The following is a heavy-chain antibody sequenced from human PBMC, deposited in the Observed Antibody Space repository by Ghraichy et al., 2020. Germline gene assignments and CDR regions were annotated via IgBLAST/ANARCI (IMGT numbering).Heavy chain of an antibody. D-gene: IGHD5-18*01. J-gene: IGHJ4*02. CDR1: GGSFSGYY. CDR2: INHSGST. CDR3: ARQGYSYGYRQVSRWLDY. Sequence: SETLSLTCAVYGGSFSGYYWSWIRQPPGKGLEWIGEINHSGSTNYNPSLKSRVTISVDTSKNQFSLKLSSVTAADTAVYYCARQGYSYGYRQVSRWLDYWGQGTLVTVSS. V-gene: IGHV4-34*01.